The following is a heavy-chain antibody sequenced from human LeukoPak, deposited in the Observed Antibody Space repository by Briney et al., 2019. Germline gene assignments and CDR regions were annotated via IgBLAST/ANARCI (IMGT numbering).Heavy chain of an antibody. V-gene: IGHV4-59*01. CDR2: IYYSGST. CDR1: GGSISSYY. CDR3: ARESTYYYDSSGYSDAFDI. Sequence: SEALSLTCTVSGGSISSYYWSWIRQPPGKGLEWIGYIYYSGSTNYNPSLKSRVTISVDTSKNQFSLKLSSVTAADTAVYYCARESTYYYDSSGYSDAFDIWGQGTMVTVSS. J-gene: IGHJ3*02. D-gene: IGHD3-22*01.